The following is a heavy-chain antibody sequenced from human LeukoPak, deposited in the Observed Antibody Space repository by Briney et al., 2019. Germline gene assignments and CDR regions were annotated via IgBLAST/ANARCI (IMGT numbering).Heavy chain of an antibody. J-gene: IGHJ5*02. CDR1: GFTFSSYG. D-gene: IGHD1-26*01. CDR2: IRYDGSNK. V-gene: IGHV3-30*02. Sequence: GGSLRLSCAASGFTFSSYGMHWVRQAPGKGLEWVAFIRYDGSNKYYADSVKGRFTISRDNSKNTLYLQMNSLRAEDTAVYYCAKERVGATGERWFDPWGQGTLVTVSS. CDR3: AKERVGATGERWFDP.